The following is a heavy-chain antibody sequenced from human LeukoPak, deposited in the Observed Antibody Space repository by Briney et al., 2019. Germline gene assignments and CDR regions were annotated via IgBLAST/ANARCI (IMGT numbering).Heavy chain of an antibody. V-gene: IGHV1-2*02. CDR2: INPNSGGT. CDR1: GYTLTELS. D-gene: IGHD3-9*01. J-gene: IGHJ6*02. Sequence: ASVKVSCKVSGYTLTELSMHWVRQAPGQGLEWMGWINPNSGGTNYAQKFQGRVTMTRDTSISTAYMELSRLRSDDTAVYYCARALNYDIPGPGYYYYGMDVWGQGTTVTVSS. CDR3: ARALNYDIPGPGYYYYGMDV.